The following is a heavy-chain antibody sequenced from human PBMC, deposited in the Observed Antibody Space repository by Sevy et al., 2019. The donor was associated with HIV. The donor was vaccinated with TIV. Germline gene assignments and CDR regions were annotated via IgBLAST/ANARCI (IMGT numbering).Heavy chain of an antibody. CDR3: ARDLTAPYYYYGMDV. V-gene: IGHV3-7*01. CDR1: GFTFSSYW. J-gene: IGHJ6*02. Sequence: GGSLRLSCAASGFTFSSYWMTWVRQAPGKGLEWVANIKQDMSEKYYADSVKGRFTISRDNARNSLYLQMESLRAEDTAVYYCARDLTAPYYYYGMDVWGQGTMVTVSS. CDR2: IKQDMSEK. D-gene: IGHD1-20*01.